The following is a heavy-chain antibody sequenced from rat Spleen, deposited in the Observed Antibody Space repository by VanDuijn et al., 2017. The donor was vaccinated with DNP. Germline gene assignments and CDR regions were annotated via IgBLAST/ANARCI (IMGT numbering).Heavy chain of an antibody. Sequence: EVQLQESGPGLVKPSQSLSLTCSVTGYSITSNYWGWIRKFPGNKLEYIGHISYSGRTNYNPSLKSRLSITRDTSKNHFFLHLNSVTTEDTATYYCARWTRYFDYWGQGVMVTVSS. V-gene: IGHV3-1*01. D-gene: IGHD1-7*01. CDR3: ARWTRYFDY. CDR2: ISYSGRT. J-gene: IGHJ2*01. CDR1: GYSITSNY.